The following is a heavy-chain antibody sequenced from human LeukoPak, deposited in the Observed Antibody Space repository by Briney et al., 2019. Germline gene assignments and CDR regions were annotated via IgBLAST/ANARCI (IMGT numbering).Heavy chain of an antibody. J-gene: IGHJ4*02. V-gene: IGHV3-23*01. CDR1: GFTFSSYA. D-gene: IGHD3-10*01. CDR2: ISGGGGST. CDR3: AKDVYYYGSGSYYSWDN. Sequence: GGSLRLSCAASGFTFSSYAMSWVRQAPGEGLEWVSAISGGGGSTYYADSVKGRFTISRDNSKNTLYLQMNSLRAEDTAVYYCAKDVYYYGSGSYYSWDNWGQGTLVTVSS.